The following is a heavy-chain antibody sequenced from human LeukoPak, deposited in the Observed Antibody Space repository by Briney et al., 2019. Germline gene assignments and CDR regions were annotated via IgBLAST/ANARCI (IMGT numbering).Heavy chain of an antibody. Sequence: GGSLRLSCAAYGLTFSSYWMSWVRQAPGKGLEWVANINQDGSEKYYVDSVKGRFTISRDNAKNSLYLQMNSLRAEDTAVYYCAKGVRGIAAAGTRWIRYYGMDVWGQGTTVTVSS. V-gene: IGHV3-7*01. CDR1: GLTFSSYW. CDR3: AKGVRGIAAAGTRWIRYYGMDV. J-gene: IGHJ6*02. D-gene: IGHD6-13*01. CDR2: INQDGSEK.